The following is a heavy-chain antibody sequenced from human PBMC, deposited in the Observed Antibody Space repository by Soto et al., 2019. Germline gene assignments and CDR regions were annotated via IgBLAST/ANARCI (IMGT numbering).Heavy chain of an antibody. CDR1: GGSISSSNW. V-gene: IGHV4-4*02. D-gene: IGHD2-15*01. Sequence: SETLSFTCAVSGGSISSSNWWSWVRQPPGKGLEWIGEIYHSGSTNYNPSLKSRVTISVDKSKNQFSLKLSSVTAADTAVYYCARIYCSGGSCHPPDAFDIWGQGTMVTVSS. J-gene: IGHJ3*02. CDR2: IYHSGST. CDR3: ARIYCSGGSCHPPDAFDI.